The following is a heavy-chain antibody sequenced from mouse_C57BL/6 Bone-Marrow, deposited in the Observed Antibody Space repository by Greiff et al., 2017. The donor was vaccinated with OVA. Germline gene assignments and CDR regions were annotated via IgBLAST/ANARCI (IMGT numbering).Heavy chain of an antibody. D-gene: IGHD1-1*01. V-gene: IGHV2-4*01. Sequence: VQLMESGPGLVQPSQSLSITCTVSGFSLTSYGVHWVRQPPGKGLEWLGVIWSGGSTDYNAAFISRLSISKDNSKSQVFFKMNSLQADDTAIYYCAKTGFITTVVATLDWYFDVWGTGTTVTVSS. CDR2: IWSGGST. CDR3: AKTGFITTVVATLDWYFDV. CDR1: GFSLTSYG. J-gene: IGHJ1*03.